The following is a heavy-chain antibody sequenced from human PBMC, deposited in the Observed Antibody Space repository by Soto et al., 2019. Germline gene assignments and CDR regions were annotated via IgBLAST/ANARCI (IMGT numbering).Heavy chain of an antibody. CDR3: AAYCTTTSCFRAFDI. V-gene: IGHV4-59*08. D-gene: IGHD2-2*01. CDR2: IYYTGST. CDR1: SGSIKSYD. J-gene: IGHJ3*02. Sequence: SESLALTCAVSSGSIKSYDGSWLRQTPGKELEWIGYIYYTGSTNYNPSLKSRITISLDTSKNQFSLTLSSVTAADTAVYYCAAYCTTTSCFRAFDIWGPGTMVTVSS.